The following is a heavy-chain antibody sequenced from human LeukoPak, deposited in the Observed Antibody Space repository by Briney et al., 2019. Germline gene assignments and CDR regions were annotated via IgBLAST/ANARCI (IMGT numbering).Heavy chain of an antibody. CDR2: IFPSGGEI. V-gene: IGHV3-23*01. J-gene: IGHJ4*02. CDR3: ATYRQVLLPFES. D-gene: IGHD5-18*01. CDR1: GFTQNA. Sequence: GGSLRPSCEASGFTQNAMGWVRQAPGKGLEWVSSIFPSGGEIHYADSVRGRFTISRDNSKSTLSLQMNSLRVEDTAIYYCATYRQVLLPFESWGQGTLVTVSS.